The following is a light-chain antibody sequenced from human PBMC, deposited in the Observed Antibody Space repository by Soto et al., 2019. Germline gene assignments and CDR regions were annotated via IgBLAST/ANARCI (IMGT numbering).Light chain of an antibody. J-gene: IGKJ1*01. V-gene: IGKV3-15*01. CDR1: QSVSSK. CDR2: GAS. Sequence: EIVLTQSPGTLSVSPGERATLSCRASQSVSSKLAWYQQKPGKAPRLLFYGASTGATGIPARFSGSWSETEFTLSISSLQSEEFAVYYCQQYNNWPGTFGQGTKGEIK. CDR3: QQYNNWPGT.